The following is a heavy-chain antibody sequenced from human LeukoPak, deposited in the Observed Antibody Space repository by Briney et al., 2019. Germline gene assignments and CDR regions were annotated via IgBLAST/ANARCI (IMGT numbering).Heavy chain of an antibody. CDR1: GGSISSSSYY. CDR2: IYYSGST. D-gene: IGHD3-22*01. Sequence: ASGTLSLTCTVSGGSISSSSYYWGWIRQPPGKGLEWIGGIYYSGSTYYNPSLKSRVTISVDTSKNQFSLKLSSVTAADTAVYXXXXXXXXYDSSGYYLSYFQHWGQGTLVTVSS. V-gene: IGHV4-39*07. CDR3: XXXXXXYDSSGYYLSYFQH. J-gene: IGHJ1*01.